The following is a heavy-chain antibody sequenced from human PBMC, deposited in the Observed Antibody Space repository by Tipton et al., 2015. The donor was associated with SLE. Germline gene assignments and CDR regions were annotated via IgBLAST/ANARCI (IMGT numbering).Heavy chain of an antibody. Sequence: TLSLTCVVYGGSFSGYYRSWIRQPPGKGLEWIGEINHDGSTNYSPSLKSRVTISVDTSKNQFSLKLSSVIAADTAVYYCARTPYGFGDSGEGAHDIWGQGTILTVSS. CDR1: GGSFSGYY. D-gene: IGHD3-10*01. V-gene: IGHV4-34*01. CDR3: ARTPYGFGDSGEGAHDI. J-gene: IGHJ3*02. CDR2: INHDGST.